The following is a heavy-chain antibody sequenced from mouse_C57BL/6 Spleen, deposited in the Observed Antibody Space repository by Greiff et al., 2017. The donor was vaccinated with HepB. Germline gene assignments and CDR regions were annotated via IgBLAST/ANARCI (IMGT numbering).Heavy chain of an antibody. CDR2: ISSGSSTI. V-gene: IGHV5-17*01. Sequence: EVKLVESGGGLVKPGGSLKLSCAASGFTFSDYGMHWVRQAPEKGLEWVAYISSGSSTIYYADTVKGRFTISRDNAKNTLFLQMTSLRSEDTARYYCYCKSAMDYWGQGTSVTVSS. CDR3: YCKSAMDY. J-gene: IGHJ4*01. CDR1: GFTFSDYG.